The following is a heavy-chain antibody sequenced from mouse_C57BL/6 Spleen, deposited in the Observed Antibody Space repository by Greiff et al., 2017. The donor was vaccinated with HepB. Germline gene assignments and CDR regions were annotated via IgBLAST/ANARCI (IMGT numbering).Heavy chain of an antibody. V-gene: IGHV1-52*01. J-gene: IGHJ2*01. Sequence: VQLQQPGAELVRPGSSVKLSCKASGYTFTSYWMHWVKQGPIQGLEWIGNIDPSDSETHYNQKFKDKATLTVDKSSSTAYMQLSSLTSEDSAVYYCAREAANWGPFDYWGQGTTLTVSS. D-gene: IGHD4-1*01. CDR1: GYTFTSYW. CDR2: IDPSDSET. CDR3: AREAANWGPFDY.